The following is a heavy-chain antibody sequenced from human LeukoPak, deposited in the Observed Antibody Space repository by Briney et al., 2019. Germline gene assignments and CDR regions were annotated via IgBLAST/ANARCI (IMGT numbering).Heavy chain of an antibody. CDR3: ARCATSGYDYVIGPRFDY. V-gene: IGHV4-39*07. J-gene: IGHJ4*02. CDR1: GGSISGNSYY. Sequence: PSETLSLTCTVSGGSISGNSYYWGWIRQPPGKWLEWIGSLYYSGNTYYNPSLKRRVSISVDTSKNQFSLKLRSVTTADTCVAYCARCATSGYDYVIGPRFDYWGQGTLVTVSS. D-gene: IGHD5-12*01. CDR2: LYYSGNT.